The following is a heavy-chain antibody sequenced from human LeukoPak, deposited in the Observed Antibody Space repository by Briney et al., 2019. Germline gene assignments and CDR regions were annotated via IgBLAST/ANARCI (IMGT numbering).Heavy chain of an antibody. CDR1: GFTVSSDY. Sequence: PGGSLRLSCAASGFTVSSDYMSWVRQAPGKGLEWVSVIYSGGSTYYADSVKGRFTISRDNSKNTLYLQMNSLRAEDTAVYYCASPSSFDYYYYGMDVWGQGTTVTVSS. CDR3: ASPSSFDYYYYGMDV. V-gene: IGHV3-66*01. J-gene: IGHJ6*02. CDR2: IYSGGST. D-gene: IGHD6-13*01.